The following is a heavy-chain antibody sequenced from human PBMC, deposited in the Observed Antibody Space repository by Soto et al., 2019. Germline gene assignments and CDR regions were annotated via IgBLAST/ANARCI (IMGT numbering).Heavy chain of an antibody. CDR3: ASGGKIFGVVNRPDY. J-gene: IGHJ4*02. Sequence: SETLSLTCAVYGGSFSGYYWSWIRLPPGKGLEWIGEINHSGSTNYNPSLKSRVTISVDTSKNQFSLKLRSVTAADTAVYYCASGGKIFGVVNRPDYWGQGTMVTVYS. D-gene: IGHD3-3*01. V-gene: IGHV4-34*01. CDR2: INHSGST. CDR1: GGSFSGYY.